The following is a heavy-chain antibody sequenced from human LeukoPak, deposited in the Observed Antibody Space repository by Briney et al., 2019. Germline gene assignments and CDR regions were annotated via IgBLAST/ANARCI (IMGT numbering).Heavy chain of an antibody. D-gene: IGHD3-3*01. V-gene: IGHV3-21*01. CDR1: GFTFSSYS. J-gene: IGHJ5*02. CDR3: ARGDFWSGYPSPAWFDP. CDR2: ISSSSSYI. Sequence: GGSLRLSCAASGFTFSSYSMNWVRQAPGKGLEWVSSISSSSSYIYYADSVKGRFTISRDNAKNSLYLQMNSLRAEDTAVYYCARGDFWSGYPSPAWFDPWGQGTLVTVSS.